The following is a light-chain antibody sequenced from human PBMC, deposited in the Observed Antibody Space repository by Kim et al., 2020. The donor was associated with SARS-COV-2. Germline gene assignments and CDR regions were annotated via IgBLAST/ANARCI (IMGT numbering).Light chain of an antibody. CDR2: RDS. V-gene: IGLV3-9*01. Sequence: SVGRGKTARMTCGGDNIEKRNVDWYQQRPGQAPILVIYRDSKRPSGIPERVSGSNSGNTATLTISRVQAGDEADYYGQVWDGRAVVFGGGTKVTVL. CDR1: NIEKRN. CDR3: QVWDGRAVV. J-gene: IGLJ2*01.